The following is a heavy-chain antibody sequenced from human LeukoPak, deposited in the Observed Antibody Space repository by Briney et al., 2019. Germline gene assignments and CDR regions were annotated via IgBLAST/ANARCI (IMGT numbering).Heavy chain of an antibody. CDR3: AKDAGAIFDYMDG. D-gene: IGHD3-3*01. CDR1: GFTFDDYA. V-gene: IGHV3-9*01. CDR2: ISWNSGSI. Sequence: GGSLRLSCAASGFTFDDYAMHWVRQAPGKGLEWVPGISWNSGSIGYADSVKGRFTISRDNAKNSLYLQMNSLRAEDTALYYCAKDAGAIFDYMDGWGKGTTVTVSS. J-gene: IGHJ6*03.